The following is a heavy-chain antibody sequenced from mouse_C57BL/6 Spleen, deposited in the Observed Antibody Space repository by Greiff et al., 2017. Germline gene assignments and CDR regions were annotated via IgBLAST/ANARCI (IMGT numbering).Heavy chain of an antibody. CDR2: IYPGSGST. J-gene: IGHJ2*01. Sequence: QVQLQQPGAELVKPGASVKMSCKASGYTFTSYWITWVKQRPGQGLEWIGDIYPGSGSTNYNAKFKSKATLTVDTSSSTAYMQLSSLTSEDSAVYSGARCQFITTAYVDYWGQGTTLTVSS. CDR1: GYTFTSYW. D-gene: IGHD1-1*01. CDR3: ARCQFITTAYVDY. V-gene: IGHV1-55*01.